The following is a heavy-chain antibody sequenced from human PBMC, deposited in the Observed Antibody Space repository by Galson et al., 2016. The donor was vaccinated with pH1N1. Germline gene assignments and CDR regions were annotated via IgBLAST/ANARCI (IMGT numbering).Heavy chain of an antibody. D-gene: IGHD4-17*01. CDR1: GFSLSTSGVG. CDR3: AHSTYGDYSGYFQH. Sequence: PALVKPTQTLTLTCTFSGFSLSTSGVGVGWIRQPPGKALEWLVAIYWNDDKRYSPSLKCRLTITKDTSKNQVVLTMTNMDPVDTATYYCAHSTYGDYSGYFQHWGQGTLVTVSS. CDR2: IYWNDDK. V-gene: IGHV2-5*01. J-gene: IGHJ1*01.